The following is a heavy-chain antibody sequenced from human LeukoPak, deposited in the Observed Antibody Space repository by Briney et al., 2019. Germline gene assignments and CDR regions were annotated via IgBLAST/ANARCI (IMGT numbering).Heavy chain of an antibody. V-gene: IGHV3-20*04. CDR3: ARDKYYYDSSGSDY. D-gene: IGHD3-22*01. J-gene: IGHJ4*02. Sequence: PGGSLRLSCAASGFTFDDYGMSWVRQAPGKGLEWVSGINWNGGSTGYADSVKGRFTISRDNAKNSLYLQMNSLRAEDTALYYCARDKYYYDSSGSDYWGQGTLVTVSS. CDR1: GFTFDDYG. CDR2: INWNGGST.